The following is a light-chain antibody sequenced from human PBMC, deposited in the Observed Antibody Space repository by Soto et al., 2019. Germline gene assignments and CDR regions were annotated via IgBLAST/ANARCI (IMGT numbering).Light chain of an antibody. Sequence: EVVLTQSPATLSLSPGERATLSCRASQSLSNYLAWYQQKPGQTPRLLIYDASNRATDIPARFSGSGSGTDFTLTISSLEPEDFAVYFCQQRGIWAPTFGPGTKVEI. J-gene: IGKJ3*01. V-gene: IGKV3-11*01. CDR2: DAS. CDR1: QSLSNY. CDR3: QQRGIWAPT.